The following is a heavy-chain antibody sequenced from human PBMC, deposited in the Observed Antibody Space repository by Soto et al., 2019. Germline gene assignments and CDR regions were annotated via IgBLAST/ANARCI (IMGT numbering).Heavy chain of an antibody. CDR3: ARRSSGYDIPLGY. CDR2: INHSGST. D-gene: IGHD5-12*01. CDR1: GGYFSGYY. V-gene: IGHV4-34*01. J-gene: IGHJ4*02. Sequence: LEPMSHPCAVDGGYFSGYYWRWIRQPPGKGLEWIGEINHSGSTNYNPSLKSRVTISVDTSKNQFSLKLSSVTAADTAVYYCARRSSGYDIPLGYCGEGTLVNGSS.